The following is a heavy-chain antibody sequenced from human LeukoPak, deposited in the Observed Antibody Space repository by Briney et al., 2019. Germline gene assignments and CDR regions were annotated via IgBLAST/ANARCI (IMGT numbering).Heavy chain of an antibody. CDR3: ARAKLEGGAFDI. V-gene: IGHV1-24*01. Sequence: GASVKVSCKVSGYTLTELSMHWVRQAPGKGLEWMGGFDPEDGETIYAQKFQGRVTMTEDTSTDTAYMELSSLRSEDTAVYYRARAKLEGGAFDIWGQGTMVTVSS. D-gene: IGHD3-10*01. J-gene: IGHJ3*02. CDR1: GYTLTELS. CDR2: FDPEDGET.